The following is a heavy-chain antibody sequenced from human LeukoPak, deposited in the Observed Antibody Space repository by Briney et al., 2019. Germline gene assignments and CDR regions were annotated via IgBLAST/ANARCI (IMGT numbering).Heavy chain of an antibody. CDR1: GNTFTSYY. Sequence: SVKVSCKASGNTFTSYYIHWVRQAPGQGLEWIGIINPSGASTNYARKFQGRVTMTRDTSTSTVYMELSSLRSEDTAVYYCAGGNRYFDLWGRGTLLAVSS. J-gene: IGHJ2*01. CDR2: INPSGAST. V-gene: IGHV1-46*01. CDR3: AGGNRYFDL.